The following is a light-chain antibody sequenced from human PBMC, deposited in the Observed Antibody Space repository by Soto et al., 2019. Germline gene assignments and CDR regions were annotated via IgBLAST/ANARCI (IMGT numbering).Light chain of an antibody. CDR1: SFNVGGNT. CDR2: SNN. J-gene: IGLJ2*01. CDR3: ATGDDSRNGVV. V-gene: IGLV1-44*01. Sequence: QSVLTQPPSASGTPGQRVTISWSGSSFNVGGNTVNWYQQVTGTAPKFLINSNNQRPSGVPDRVSGSKSGTSASLAISGLQSEDEADYYGATGDDSRNGVVFGGGTKLTVL.